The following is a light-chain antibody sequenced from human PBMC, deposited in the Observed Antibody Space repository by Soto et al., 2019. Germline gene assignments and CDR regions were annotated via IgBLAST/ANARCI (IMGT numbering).Light chain of an antibody. J-gene: IGKJ4*01. CDR2: DAS. CDR3: HQSQT. Sequence: EIVLTQSPATLSLSPGERATLSCRASQSVSKYLAWYQQKGGHAPRLLIYDASKMSTGIPARFNGSGSGTDFTRTIRSLEAEDFGVYYCHQSQTFGGGTKVEI. V-gene: IGKV3-11*01. CDR1: QSVSKY.